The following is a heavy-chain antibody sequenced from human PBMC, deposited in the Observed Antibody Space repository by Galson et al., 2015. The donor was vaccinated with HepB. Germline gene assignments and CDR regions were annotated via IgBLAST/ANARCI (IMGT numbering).Heavy chain of an antibody. CDR1: GFTFSSYA. CDR3: ARNPLTTVTHRRLGAFDI. D-gene: IGHD4-17*01. V-gene: IGHV3-30-3*01. J-gene: IGHJ3*02. CDR2: ISYDGSNK. Sequence: SLRLSCAASGFTFSSYAMHWVRQAPGKGLEWVAVISYDGSNKYYADSVKGRFTISRDNSKNTLYLQMNSLRAEDTAVYYCARNPLTTVTHRRLGAFDIWGQGTMVTVSS.